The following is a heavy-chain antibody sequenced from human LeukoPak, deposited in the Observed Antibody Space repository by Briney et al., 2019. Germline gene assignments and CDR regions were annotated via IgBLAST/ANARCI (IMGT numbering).Heavy chain of an antibody. J-gene: IGHJ3*02. CDR3: ARGYSSGWYQGDAFDI. CDR1: GYTFTGYY. V-gene: IGHV1-2*02. CDR2: INPNSGGT. Sequence: GASVKVSCKASGYTFTGYYMHWVRQAPGQGLEWMGWINPNSGGTNYAQKFQGRVTMTRDTSISTAYMELSRLRSDDTAVYYCARGYSSGWYQGDAFDIWGQGTMVTVSS. D-gene: IGHD6-19*01.